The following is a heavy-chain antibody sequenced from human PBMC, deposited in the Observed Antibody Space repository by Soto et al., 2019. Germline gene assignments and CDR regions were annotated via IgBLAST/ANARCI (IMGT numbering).Heavy chain of an antibody. CDR3: AFGNLSYYFDY. J-gene: IGHJ4*02. CDR2: IWYDGSDK. D-gene: IGHD3-16*01. CDR1: GFTFSGFG. Sequence: GGSLRLSCAASGFTFSGFGMHWVRQAPGKGLEWVAIIWYDGSDKYYADSVKGRFTVSRDNSKNTLYLQMNSLRAEDTAVYHCAFGNLSYYFDYWGQGTPVTVSS. V-gene: IGHV3-33*01.